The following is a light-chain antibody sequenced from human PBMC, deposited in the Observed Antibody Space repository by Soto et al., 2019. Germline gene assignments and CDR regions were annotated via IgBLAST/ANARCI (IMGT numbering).Light chain of an antibody. Sequence: EIVMTQSPATLSVSPGERATLSCRASQSMSNYLAWYQQKPGQAPRLLIYGASSRYTGIPDRFSGSGSGTDFTLTISRLEPEDFAVYYCQQYRSSRITFGQGTRLEIK. V-gene: IGKV3-20*01. CDR2: GAS. CDR1: QSMSNY. J-gene: IGKJ5*01. CDR3: QQYRSSRIT.